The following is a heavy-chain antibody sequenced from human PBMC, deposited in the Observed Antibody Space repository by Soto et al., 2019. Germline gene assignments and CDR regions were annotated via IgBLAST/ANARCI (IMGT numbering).Heavy chain of an antibody. CDR3: ASGGDPEADAFDI. J-gene: IGHJ3*02. V-gene: IGHV4-31*03. CDR2: IYYSGST. CDR1: GGSISSGGYY. Sequence: QVQLQESGPGLVKPSQTLSLTCTVSGGSISSGGYYWSWIRQHPGKGLEWIGYIYYSGSTYYNPSLKSRVTISVDTSKNQFSLKLSSVSAADTAVYYCASGGDPEADAFDIWGQGTMVTVSS. D-gene: IGHD2-21*02.